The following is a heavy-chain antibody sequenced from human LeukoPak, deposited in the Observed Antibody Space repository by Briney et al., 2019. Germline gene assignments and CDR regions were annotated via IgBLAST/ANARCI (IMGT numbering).Heavy chain of an antibody. D-gene: IGHD2-2*02. CDR3: AREGYCSGTSCYNFNY. CDR2: INHSGSS. Sequence: SETLSLTCAVYGGSFRGYYWSWIRQPPGKGLEWIGEINHSGSSNYNPSLKSRVTISLDTSKNQFSLNLSSVTAADTAVYYCAREGYCSGTSCYNFNYWGQGALVTVSS. V-gene: IGHV4-34*01. CDR1: GGSFRGYY. J-gene: IGHJ4*02.